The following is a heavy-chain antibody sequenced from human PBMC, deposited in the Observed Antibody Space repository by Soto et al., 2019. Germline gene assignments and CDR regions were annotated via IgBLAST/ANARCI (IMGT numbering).Heavy chain of an antibody. Sequence: PGGSLRLSCAASGVPVSSNYMSWVRQDPGKGLEWVSVIYSGGSTYYADSVKGRFTISRDNSKNTLYLQMNSLRAEDTAVYYCARGPGYRDDYIWGSYRPGYYYMDVWGKGTTVTVSS. CDR1: GVPVSSNY. CDR3: ARGPGYRDDYIWGSYRPGYYYMDV. V-gene: IGHV3-66*01. J-gene: IGHJ6*03. CDR2: IYSGGST. D-gene: IGHD3-16*02.